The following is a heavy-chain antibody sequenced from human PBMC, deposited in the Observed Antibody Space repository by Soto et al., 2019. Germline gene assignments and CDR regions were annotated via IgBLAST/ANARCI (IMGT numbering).Heavy chain of an antibody. D-gene: IGHD3-10*01. CDR2: TYYKSKWNN. CDR1: GDSVSSNSSG. CDR3: TGITWFRGMDV. Sequence: SQTLSLTFVISGDSVSSNSSGWNWIRQSPSRVLEWLGRTYYKSKWNNDYALSVKSRITINPDTSKNQFSLHLYSVTPEDTAVYYCTGITWFRGMDVWGQGSTVTV. V-gene: IGHV6-1*01. J-gene: IGHJ6*02.